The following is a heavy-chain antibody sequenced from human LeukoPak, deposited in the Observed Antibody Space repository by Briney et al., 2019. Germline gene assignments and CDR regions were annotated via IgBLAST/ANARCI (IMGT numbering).Heavy chain of an antibody. J-gene: IGHJ5*02. CDR2: IYTSGST. CDR3: AGPLNWFDP. Sequence: PSQTLSLTCTVSGGSISSGSYHWSWIPQPAGKGLEWIGSIYTSGSTNYNPSLTSRVTISVDTSKNQFSLKLSSVTAADTAVYYCAGPLNWFDPWGQGTLVTVSS. CDR1: GGSISSGSYH. V-gene: IGHV4-61*02.